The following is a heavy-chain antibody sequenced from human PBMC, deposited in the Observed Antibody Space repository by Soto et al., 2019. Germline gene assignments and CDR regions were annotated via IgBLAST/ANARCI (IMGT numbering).Heavy chain of an antibody. V-gene: IGHV1-46*01. J-gene: IGHJ4*02. D-gene: IGHD6-6*01. CDR2: INPSGGST. Sequence: ASVKVSCKASGYTFTSYYMHWVRQAPGQGLEWMGIINPSGGSTSYAQKFQGRVTITADKSTSTAYMELSSLRSEDTAVYYCARGLGSSDLDYWGQGTLVTVSS. CDR3: ARGLGSSDLDY. CDR1: GYTFTSYY.